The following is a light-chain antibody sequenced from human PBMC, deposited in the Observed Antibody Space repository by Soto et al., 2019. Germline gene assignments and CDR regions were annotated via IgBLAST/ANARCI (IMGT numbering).Light chain of an antibody. CDR3: LLYYGGAQLV. CDR2: TTN. Sequence: QAVVTQEPSLTVSPGGTVTLTCASSTGAVTSGNYPSWFQQKPGQTPRTPIYTTNSRHSWTPARFSGSLLGGKAALTLSGVQPEDEAEYYCLLYYGGAQLVFGGGTKLTVL. J-gene: IGLJ3*02. CDR1: TGAVTSGNY. V-gene: IGLV7-43*01.